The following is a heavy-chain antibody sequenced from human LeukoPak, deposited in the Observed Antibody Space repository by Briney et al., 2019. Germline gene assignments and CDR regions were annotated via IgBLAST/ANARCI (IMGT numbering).Heavy chain of an antibody. CDR1: GFTFSRYG. D-gene: IGHD4-17*01. Sequence: PGGSLRLSCAASGFTFSRYGMHWVRQAPGKGLEWVAVISYDGNNKYYADSVKGRFTISRDNSKNTLYLQMNGLRVEDTAVYYCAKDYGDYNFDYWGHGTLATVSS. CDR3: AKDYGDYNFDY. CDR2: ISYDGNNK. J-gene: IGHJ4*01. V-gene: IGHV3-30*18.